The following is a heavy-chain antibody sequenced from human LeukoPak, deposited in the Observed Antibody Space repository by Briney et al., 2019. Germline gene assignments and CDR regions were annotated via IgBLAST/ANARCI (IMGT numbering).Heavy chain of an antibody. D-gene: IGHD2-8*01. CDR3: ARVAFNARPGGDAFDI. CDR1: GGSISSSSYY. CDR2: IYYSGST. Sequence: PSETLSLTCTVSGGSISSSSYYWGWIRQPPGKGLEWIGSIYYSGSTYYNPSLKSRVTISVDTSKNQFSLKLSSVTAADTAVYYCARVAFNARPGGDAFDIWGQGTMVTVSS. V-gene: IGHV4-39*07. J-gene: IGHJ3*02.